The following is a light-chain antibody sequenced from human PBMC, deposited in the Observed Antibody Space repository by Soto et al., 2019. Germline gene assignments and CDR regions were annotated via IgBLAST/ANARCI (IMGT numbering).Light chain of an antibody. CDR1: QDISTF. Sequence: DIQMTQSPSSLSASVGDRVTITCQASQDISTFLNWYQHIPGKAPKLLIYDASNLETGVPSRFSGSGSGTDFTFTISSLQPEDVATYYCQQYDTLSYNFCQGTKLEI. CDR3: QQYDTLSYN. CDR2: DAS. J-gene: IGKJ2*01. V-gene: IGKV1-33*01.